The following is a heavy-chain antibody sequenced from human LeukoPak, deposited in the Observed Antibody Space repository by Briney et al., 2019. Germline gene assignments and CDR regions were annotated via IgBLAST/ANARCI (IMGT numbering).Heavy chain of an antibody. J-gene: IGHJ4*02. Sequence: GGSLRLSCEASEFTVTTNHMSWVRQAPGKGLEWVSAISGSGGSTYYADSVKGRFTISRDNSKNTLYLQMNSLRAEDTAVCYCAKDRGRDYGDYYFDYWVQGTLVTVSS. CDR2: ISGSGGST. CDR1: EFTVTTNH. D-gene: IGHD4-17*01. CDR3: AKDRGRDYGDYYFDY. V-gene: IGHV3-23*01.